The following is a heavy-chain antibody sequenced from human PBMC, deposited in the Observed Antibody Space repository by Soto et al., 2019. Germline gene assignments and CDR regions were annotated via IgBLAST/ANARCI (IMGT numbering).Heavy chain of an antibody. V-gene: IGHV1-46*01. J-gene: IGHJ4*01. CDR3: ARDDSGFSGSHYIDYFNY. CDR1: GYTFTNYY. CDR2: IKPSDGST. Sequence: ASVKVSCKAVGYTFTNYYIHWVRQAPGQGLEWMGLIKPSDGSTTYAQKFQGRVTMTRDTSTSTVYMELSSLRSEDTAVYYCARDDSGFSGSHYIDYFNYWG. D-gene: IGHD1-26*01.